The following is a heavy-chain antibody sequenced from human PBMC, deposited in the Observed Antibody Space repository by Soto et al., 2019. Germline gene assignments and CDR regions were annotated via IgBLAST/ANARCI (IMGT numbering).Heavy chain of an antibody. CDR3: AREGVVVDCGGDCYSGCFDY. D-gene: IGHD2-21*02. J-gene: IGHJ4*02. CDR2: ISYDGSNK. V-gene: IGHV3-30-3*01. Sequence: PGGSLRLSCAASGFTFSSYAMHWVRQAPGKGLEWVAVISYDGSNKYYADSVKGRFTISRDNSKNTLYLQMNSLRAEDTAVYYCAREGVVVDCGGDCYSGCFDYWGQGTLVTVS. CDR1: GFTFSSYA.